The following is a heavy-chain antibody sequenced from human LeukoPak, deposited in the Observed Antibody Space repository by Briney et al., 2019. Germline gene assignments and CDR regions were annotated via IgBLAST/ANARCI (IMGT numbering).Heavy chain of an antibody. Sequence: ASVKVSCKASGGTFNSYAISWVRQAPGQGLEWKGGIIPIFGTANYAQKFQGRVTITADESTSTAYMELSSLRSEDTAVYYCARGSGYGDYYGRGGSYYFDYWGQGTLVTVSS. D-gene: IGHD4-17*01. CDR2: IIPIFGTA. CDR1: GGTFNSYA. V-gene: IGHV1-69*13. CDR3: ARGSGYGDYYGRGGSYYFDY. J-gene: IGHJ4*02.